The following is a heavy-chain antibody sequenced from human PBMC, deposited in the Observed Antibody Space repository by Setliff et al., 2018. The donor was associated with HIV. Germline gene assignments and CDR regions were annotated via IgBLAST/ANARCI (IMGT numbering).Heavy chain of an antibody. Sequence: GASVKVSCKASGYRFNTYGISWVRQAPGQGLEWMGWISTYNGDTRFAQSLQGRVTLTTDTSTNTAYMEMRTLRSDDTAVYYCVRGVTRDISGYYRDEYFQHWGQGTPVTVSS. CDR3: VRGVTRDISGYYRDEYFQH. J-gene: IGHJ1*01. V-gene: IGHV1-18*01. CDR2: ISTYNGDT. CDR1: GYRFNTYG. D-gene: IGHD3-22*01.